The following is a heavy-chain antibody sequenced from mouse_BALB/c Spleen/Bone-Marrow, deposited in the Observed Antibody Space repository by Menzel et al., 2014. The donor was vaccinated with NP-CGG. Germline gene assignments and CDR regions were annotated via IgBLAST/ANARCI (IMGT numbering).Heavy chain of an antibody. CDR3: ARSGGDGNYLAWFAY. J-gene: IGHJ3*01. V-gene: IGHV14-3*02. CDR2: IDPANGNT. Sequence: VQLKESGAELVKPGASVKLSCTASGFNIKDTYMHWVKQRPEQGLEWIGRIDPANGNTKYDPKFQGKATITADTSSNTAYLHLSNLTAEDTAVYYCARSGGDGNYLAWFAYLGQGTLVTVSA. CDR1: GFNIKDTY. D-gene: IGHD2-1*01.